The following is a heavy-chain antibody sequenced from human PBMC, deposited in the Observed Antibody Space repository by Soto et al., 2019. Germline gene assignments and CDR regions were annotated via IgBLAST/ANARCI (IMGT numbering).Heavy chain of an antibody. Sequence: QVQLVQSGPEVRKPGASLKISCRASGYNFANAGIIWVRQAPGQGLEWVAWIASNTGNTDYAQKFRGRVTVTTDTSTSTSFLDLKTLTSDDTAFYFCARVDDDIGGNFLSGQFWGQGTLVTVSS. CDR1: GYNFANAG. CDR2: IASNTGNT. J-gene: IGHJ1*01. D-gene: IGHD3-3*01. V-gene: IGHV1-18*04. CDR3: ARVDDDIGGNFLSGQF.